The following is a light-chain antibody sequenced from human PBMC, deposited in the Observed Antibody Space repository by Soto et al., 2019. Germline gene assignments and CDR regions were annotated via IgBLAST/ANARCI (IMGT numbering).Light chain of an antibody. CDR1: SSDIGGYDS. V-gene: IGLV2-18*01. CDR2: DVS. CDR3: SVYTRTSTYA. J-gene: IGLJ1*01. Sequence: QSALPHPPSASGSPGHAVAISCPGTSSDIGGYDSVSWYQQHPGKAAKVMIYDVSNRPSGVPARFSGSRSGHTASLTISGLQAEDEGDYYCSVYTRTSTYAFGTGIKDTAL.